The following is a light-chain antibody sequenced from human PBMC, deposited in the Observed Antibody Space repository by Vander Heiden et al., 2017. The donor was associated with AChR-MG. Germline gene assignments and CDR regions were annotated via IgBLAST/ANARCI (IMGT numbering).Light chain of an antibody. Sequence: QSVLTQPPSASGTPGQRVTISCSGSSSNIGSNTVNWYQQLPGTAPKLLIYSNNQRPSGVPDRFSGSKSGTSASLAISGLQSEDEADYYCAAWDDSLNVLVFGGGTKLTVI. CDR1: SSNIGSNT. CDR3: AAWDDSLNVLV. CDR2: SNN. V-gene: IGLV1-44*01. J-gene: IGLJ2*01.